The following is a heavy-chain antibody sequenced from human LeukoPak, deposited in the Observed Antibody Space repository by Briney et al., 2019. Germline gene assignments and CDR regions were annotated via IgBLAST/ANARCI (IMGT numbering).Heavy chain of an antibody. D-gene: IGHD5-18*01. V-gene: IGHV1-18*01. CDR1: GGTFSSYA. CDR2: ISAYNGNT. J-gene: IGHJ6*03. Sequence: ASVKVSCKASGGTFSSYAISWVRQAPGQGLEWMGWISAYNGNTNYAQKLQGRVTMTTDTSTSTAYMELRSLRSDDTAVYYCARGRYSHIPYYMDVWGKGTTVTISS. CDR3: ARGRYSHIPYYMDV.